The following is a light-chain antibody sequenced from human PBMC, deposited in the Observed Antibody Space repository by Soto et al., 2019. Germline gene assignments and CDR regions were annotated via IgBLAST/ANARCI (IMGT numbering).Light chain of an antibody. Sequence: QSVLTQPASVSGSPGQSITISCTGTSSDVGTYNYVSWYQHHPGKAPKLIIYEVSNRPSGVSNRFSGSKSGSTASLTNSGLQAEDEADYHCTSYTRDTALVFGTGTKVTVL. CDR1: SSDVGTYNY. CDR3: TSYTRDTALV. V-gene: IGLV2-14*01. CDR2: EVS. J-gene: IGLJ1*01.